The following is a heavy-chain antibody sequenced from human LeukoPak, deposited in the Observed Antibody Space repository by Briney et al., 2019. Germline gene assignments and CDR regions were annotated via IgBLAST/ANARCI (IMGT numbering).Heavy chain of an antibody. CDR2: IYYSGST. J-gene: IGHJ4*02. V-gene: IGHV4-59*06. CDR1: GGSISSYY. Sequence: PSETLSLTCTVSGGSISSYYWSWIRQPPGKGLEWIGYIYYSGSTYYNPSLKGRVTISVDTSKNQFSLKLSSVTAADTAVYYCARDEYGSGTVDYWGQGTLVTVSS. D-gene: IGHD3-10*01. CDR3: ARDEYGSGTVDY.